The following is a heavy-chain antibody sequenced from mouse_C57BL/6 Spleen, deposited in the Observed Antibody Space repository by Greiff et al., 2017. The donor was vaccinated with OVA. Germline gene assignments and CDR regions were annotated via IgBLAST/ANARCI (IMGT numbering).Heavy chain of an antibody. Sequence: EVQGVESGGGLVKPGGSLKLSCAASGFTFSSYTMSWVRQTPEKRLEWVATISGGGGNTYYPDSVKGRFTISRDNAKNTLYLQMSSLRSEDTALYYCARRDYDYDGYLDVWGTGTTVTVSS. D-gene: IGHD2-4*01. CDR3: ARRDYDYDGYLDV. V-gene: IGHV5-9*01. CDR2: ISGGGGNT. J-gene: IGHJ1*03. CDR1: GFTFSSYT.